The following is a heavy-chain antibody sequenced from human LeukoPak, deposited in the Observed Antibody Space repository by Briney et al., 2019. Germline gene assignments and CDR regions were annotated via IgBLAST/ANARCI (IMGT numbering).Heavy chain of an antibody. J-gene: IGHJ4*02. D-gene: IGHD3-22*01. CDR3: AKARWGYYDY. CDR1: GFTFSSYG. CDR2: ISYDGSNK. V-gene: IGHV3-30*18. Sequence: GGSLRLSCAASGFTFSSYGMHWVRQAPGKGLEWVAVISYDGSNKYYADSVKGRFTISRDNSKNTLYLQMNSLRAEDTAVYYCAKARWGYYDYWGQGTLVTVSS.